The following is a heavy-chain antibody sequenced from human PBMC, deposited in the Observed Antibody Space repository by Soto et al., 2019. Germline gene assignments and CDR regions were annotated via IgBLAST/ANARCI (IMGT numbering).Heavy chain of an antibody. CDR3: ARDPRYDYILRSYRDIGDAFDI. V-gene: IGHV1-18*01. CDR2: ISAYNGNT. Sequence: QVQLVQSGAEVKKPGASVKVSCKASGYTFTSYGISWVRQAPGQGFEWLGWISAYNGNTNYAQKLQGRVNMTTDTATSKGYMELRSLKSYDTAVYYCARDPRYDYILRSYRDIGDAFDIRGQVKMVTVSS. CDR1: GYTFTSYG. J-gene: IGHJ3*02. D-gene: IGHD3-16*02.